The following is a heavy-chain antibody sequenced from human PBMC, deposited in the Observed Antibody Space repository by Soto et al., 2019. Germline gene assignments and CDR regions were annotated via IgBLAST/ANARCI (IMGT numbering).Heavy chain of an antibody. J-gene: IGHJ4*02. CDR3: TTDLLAAAGSDY. Sequence: GGSLRLSCAASGFTFSNAWMSWVRQAPGKGLEWVGRIKSKTDGGATDYAAPVKGRFTISRDDSKNTLYLQMNSLKTEDTAVYYCTTDLLAAAGSDYWGQGTLVTVSS. V-gene: IGHV3-15*01. D-gene: IGHD6-13*01. CDR2: IKSKTDGGAT. CDR1: GFTFSNAW.